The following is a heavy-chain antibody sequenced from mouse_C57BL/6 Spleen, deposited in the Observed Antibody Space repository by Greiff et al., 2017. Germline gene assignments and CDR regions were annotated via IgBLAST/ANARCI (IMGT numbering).Heavy chain of an antibody. Sequence: QVQLQQSGAELVKPGASVKLSCKASGYTFTEYTIHWVKQRSGQGLEWIGWFYPGSGSIKYNEKFKDKATLTADQSSSTVYMELSRLTSEDSAVYFCARHETAHAKFHYYAMDYWGQGTSVTVSS. J-gene: IGHJ4*01. CDR3: ARHETAHAKFHYYAMDY. CDR1: GYTFTEYT. CDR2: FYPGSGSI. V-gene: IGHV1-62-2*01. D-gene: IGHD3-2*02.